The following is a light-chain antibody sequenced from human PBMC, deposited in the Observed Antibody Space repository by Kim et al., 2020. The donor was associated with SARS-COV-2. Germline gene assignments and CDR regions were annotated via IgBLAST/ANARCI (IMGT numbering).Light chain of an antibody. CDR1: RSVSTNY. V-gene: IGKV3-20*01. CDR2: GAS. Sequence: PGERPTPSCRASRSVSTNYLAWYQQKPGQAPRLLIYGASSRATGIPDRFSGSGSGTDFTLTITRLEPEDFAVYYCQQYSSSPATFGQGTKVDIK. CDR3: QQYSSSPAT. J-gene: IGKJ1*01.